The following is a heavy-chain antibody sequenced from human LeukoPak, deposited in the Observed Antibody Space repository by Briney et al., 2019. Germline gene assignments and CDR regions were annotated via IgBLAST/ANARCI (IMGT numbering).Heavy chain of an antibody. V-gene: IGHV3-7*03. Sequence: GESLRLSCAASGFTFNRHWMSWVRQAPGKGLEWVATIRQDGGDIHYLDPVKGRFIISRDNAKNSLSLQMNSLRVEDTAIYYCARLLGDATIYDYWGQGTLVAVSS. CDR3: ARLLGDATIYDY. J-gene: IGHJ4*02. CDR1: GFTFNRHW. D-gene: IGHD3-16*01. CDR2: IRQDGGDI.